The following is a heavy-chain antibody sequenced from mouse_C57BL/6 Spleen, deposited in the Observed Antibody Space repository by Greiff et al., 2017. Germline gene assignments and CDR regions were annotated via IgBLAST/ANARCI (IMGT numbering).Heavy chain of an antibody. CDR2: IYPGDGDT. V-gene: IGHV1-82*01. D-gene: IGHD3-2*02. Sequence: VKLMESGPELVKPGASVKISCKASGYAFSSSWMNWVKQRPGKGLEWIGRIYPGDGDTNYNGKFKGKATLTADKSSSTAYMQLSSLTSEDSAVYFCARTGEAQDGDYWGQGTTLTVSS. CDR1: GYAFSSSW. CDR3: ARTGEAQDGDY. J-gene: IGHJ2*01.